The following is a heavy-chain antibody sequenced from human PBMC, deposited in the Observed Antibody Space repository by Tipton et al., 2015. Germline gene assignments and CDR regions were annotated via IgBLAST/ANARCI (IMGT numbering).Heavy chain of an antibody. CDR2: IDWNGGRT. V-gene: IGHV3-20*04. D-gene: IGHD6-19*01. CDR1: GFTFDDYG. J-gene: IGHJ4*02. CDR3: ARGQWLVNY. Sequence: SLRLSCAASGFTFDDYGMTWVRQAPGKGLEWVAGIDWNGGRTGYADSVKGRFIISRDNAQNSLFLQLNSLTAEDTAFYYCARGQWLVNYWGQGTLVSVSS.